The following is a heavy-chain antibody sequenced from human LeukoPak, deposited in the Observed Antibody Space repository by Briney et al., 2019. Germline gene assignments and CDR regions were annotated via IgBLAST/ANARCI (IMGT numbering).Heavy chain of an antibody. V-gene: IGHV4-59*01. D-gene: IGHD3-10*01. CDR1: GGSISSYY. CDR2: IYYSGST. Sequence: SETLSLTCTVSGGSISSYYWSWIRQPPGKGLEWIGYIYYSGSTNYNPSLKSRVTISVDTSKNQFSLKLSSVTAADTAVYYCARRIVVDSGRNYYYYGMDVWGKGTTVTVSS. J-gene: IGHJ6*04. CDR3: ARRIVVDSGRNYYYYGMDV.